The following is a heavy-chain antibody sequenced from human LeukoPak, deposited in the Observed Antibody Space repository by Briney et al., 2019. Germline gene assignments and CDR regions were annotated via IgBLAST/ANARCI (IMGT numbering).Heavy chain of an antibody. CDR1: GYTLTELS. Sequence: GASVKVSCKVSGYTLTELSKHWVRQAPGKGVEWGGGFDPEDGETIYAQKFQGRVTMTEDTSTDTAYMELSSLRSEDTAVYYCATDASPITIFGVVSTFDYWGQGTLVTVSS. D-gene: IGHD3-3*01. CDR2: FDPEDGET. J-gene: IGHJ4*02. V-gene: IGHV1-24*01. CDR3: ATDASPITIFGVVSTFDY.